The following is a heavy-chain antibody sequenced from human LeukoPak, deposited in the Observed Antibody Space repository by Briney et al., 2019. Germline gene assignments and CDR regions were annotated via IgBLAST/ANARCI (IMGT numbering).Heavy chain of an antibody. V-gene: IGHV6-1*01. CDR1: GDSVSSNSAA. D-gene: IGHD1-26*01. Sequence: SQTLSLTCAISGDSVSSNSAAWNWIRQSPSRGLEWLGRTYYRSKWYNDYAVSVKSRITINPDTSKNQFSLQLNSVTPEDTAVYYCERAGAAKGRPRFASGGQEPRVTVPS. CDR3: ERAGAAKGRPRFAS. CDR2: TYYRSKWYN. J-gene: IGHJ4*02.